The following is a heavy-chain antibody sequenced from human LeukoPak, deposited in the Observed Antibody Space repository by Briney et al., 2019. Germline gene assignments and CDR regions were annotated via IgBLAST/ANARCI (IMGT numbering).Heavy chain of an antibody. D-gene: IGHD6-13*01. CDR3: ARADSVPAGDYHYWYMDV. V-gene: IGHV1-2*02. CDR1: GFTLIDY. Sequence: ASVKVSCKASGFTLIDYIHWVRQDPRQGLQWMGWIKPNSGDTEYAQKFQGRVTMTRDTSISTVYIELSSLRSDDTAVYYCARADSVPAGDYHYWYMDVWGKGTTVTVSS. CDR2: IKPNSGDT. J-gene: IGHJ6*03.